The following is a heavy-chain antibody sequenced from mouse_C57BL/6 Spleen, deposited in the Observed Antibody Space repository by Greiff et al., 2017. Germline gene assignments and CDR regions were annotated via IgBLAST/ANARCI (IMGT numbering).Heavy chain of an antibody. D-gene: IGHD1-1*01. V-gene: IGHV3-6*01. Sequence: EVKVEESGPGLVKPSQSLSLTCSVTGYSITSGYYWNWIRQFPGNKLEWRGYISYDGSNNYNPSLKNRISITRDTSKNQFFLKLNSVTTEDTATYYCAREGDYGSSPYAMDDWGQGTSVTVSS. CDR3: AREGDYGSSPYAMDD. J-gene: IGHJ4*01. CDR1: GYSITSGYY. CDR2: ISYDGSN.